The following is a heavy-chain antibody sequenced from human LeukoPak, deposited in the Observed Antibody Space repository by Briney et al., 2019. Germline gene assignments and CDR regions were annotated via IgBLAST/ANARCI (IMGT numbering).Heavy chain of an antibody. V-gene: IGHV4-59*01. CDR2: IYYSGST. D-gene: IGHD3-9*01. CDR3: ARTLRYFDWCFDY. J-gene: IGHJ4*02. CDR1: GGSISSYY. Sequence: SENLSLTCTVSGGSISSYYWSWIRPPPGKGLEWIGYIYYSGSTNYNPSLKSRVTISVDTSKNQFSLKLSSVTAADTAVYYCARTLRYFDWCFDYWGQGTLVTVSS.